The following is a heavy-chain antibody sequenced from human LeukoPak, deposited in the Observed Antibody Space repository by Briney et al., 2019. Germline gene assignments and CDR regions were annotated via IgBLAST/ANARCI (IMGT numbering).Heavy chain of an antibody. Sequence: GRSLRLSCAASGFTFSSYGMRSVRQAPGKGLGWVAVISYDGSNKYYADSVKGQFTISRDNSKNTLNLQMNSLRAEDTAVYYCAKPSWGGSGSYGPFDYWGQGTLVTVSS. CDR3: AKPSWGGSGSYGPFDY. CDR2: ISYDGSNK. J-gene: IGHJ4*02. CDR1: GFTFSSYG. D-gene: IGHD1-26*01. V-gene: IGHV3-30*18.